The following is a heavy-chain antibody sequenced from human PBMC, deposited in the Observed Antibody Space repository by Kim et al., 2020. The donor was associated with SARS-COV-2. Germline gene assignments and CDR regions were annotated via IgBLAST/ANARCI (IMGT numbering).Heavy chain of an antibody. CDR2: IGWGGGTR. D-gene: IGHD3-16*01. Sequence: GGSLRLSCAASGFTVDGDTMHWVRQAPGKGLEWVSLIGWGGGTRYSEAARRGRSICRNDTNNTSLYQKNNLRGTEKAALYYCTTRGGAGGSVFDNWGQGT. V-gene: IGHV3-43*01. J-gene: IGHJ3*02. CDR1: GFTVDGDT. CDR3: TTRGGAGGSVFDN.